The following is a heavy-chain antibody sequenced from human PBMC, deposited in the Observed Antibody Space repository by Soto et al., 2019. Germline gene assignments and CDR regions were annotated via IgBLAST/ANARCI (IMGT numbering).Heavy chain of an antibody. CDR1: GFTFTSYN. V-gene: IGHV3-30-3*01. J-gene: IGHJ4*02. Sequence: GGSLRLSCTASGFTFTSYNFHWVRQAPGTGLEWVAVISEDGGTEYFADSVRGRLLISKDTSKNTVYLQMNGLRPEDTGIYFCARRLAPTVSALGYWGQGTLVTV. CDR2: ISEDGGTE. D-gene: IGHD4-4*01. CDR3: ARRLAPTVSALGY.